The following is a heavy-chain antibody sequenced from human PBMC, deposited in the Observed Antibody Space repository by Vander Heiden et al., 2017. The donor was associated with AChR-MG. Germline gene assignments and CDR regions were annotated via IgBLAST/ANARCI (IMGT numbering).Heavy chain of an antibody. J-gene: IGHJ4*02. D-gene: IGHD3-22*01. Sequence: EVQLVESGGGLVQPGGYLKLSCAASGFTFSGSAMHWVRQASGKGLEWVGRIRSKANSYATAYAASVEGRFTISRDDSKNTAYLQMNSLKTEDTAVYYCARGYYDSRGYYDYWGQGTLVTVSS. CDR2: IRSKANSYAT. CDR1: GFTFSGSA. V-gene: IGHV3-73*01. CDR3: ARGYYDSRGYYDY.